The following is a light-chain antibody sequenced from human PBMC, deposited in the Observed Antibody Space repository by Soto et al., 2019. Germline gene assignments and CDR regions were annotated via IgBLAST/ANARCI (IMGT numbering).Light chain of an antibody. V-gene: IGLV2-11*01. CDR2: DVS. CDR3: CSYAARYTWV. CDR1: SSDVGAYDY. J-gene: IGLJ3*02. Sequence: QSALTQPRSVSGSPGQSVTISCTGTSSDVGAYDYVSWYQQYPGKAPKLMISDVSKRPSGVPDRFSGSKSGNTASLTISGRQAEDEADYYCCSYAARYTWVFGGGTKLTVL.